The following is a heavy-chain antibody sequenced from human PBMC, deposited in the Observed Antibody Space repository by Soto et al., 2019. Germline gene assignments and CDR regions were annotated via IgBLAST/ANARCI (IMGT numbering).Heavy chain of an antibody. CDR1: GGSISSSSYY. J-gene: IGHJ4*02. CDR3: ARHTTLDVVVPAALEY. V-gene: IGHV4-39*01. CDR2: IYYSGST. D-gene: IGHD2-2*01. Sequence: QLQLQESGPGLVKPSETLSLTCTVSGGSISSSSYYWGWIRQPPGKRLEWIGSIYYSGSTYYNPSLKSRVTISVDTSKNQFSLKLSSVAAADTAVYYCARHTTLDVVVPAALEYWGQGTLVTVSS.